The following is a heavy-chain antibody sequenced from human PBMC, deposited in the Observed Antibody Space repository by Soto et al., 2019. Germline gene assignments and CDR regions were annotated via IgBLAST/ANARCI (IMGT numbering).Heavy chain of an antibody. V-gene: IGHV1-18*01. CDR3: AIEGVAPSYYYGMDI. Sequence: QVQLVQSGAEVKKPGAPVKVSCKASGYTFTRSVIRGARQAPGQGPEWMGWISSYNGDTNYAQTFQGRVTLTTDTSTSTAYMDLRSLRSDDTAVYYCAIEGVAPSYYYGMDIWGQGTPVTFSS. CDR2: ISSYNGDT. CDR1: GYTFTRSV. D-gene: IGHD5-12*01. J-gene: IGHJ6*02.